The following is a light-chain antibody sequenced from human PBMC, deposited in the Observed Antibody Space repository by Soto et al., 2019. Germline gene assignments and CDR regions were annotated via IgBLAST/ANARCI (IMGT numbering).Light chain of an antibody. CDR3: QQRYNWPPIT. Sequence: EIVLTRSQATLSLSPGEIAPLSWRASQSVTNHLAWYQQKPGQTPRLLIYDASNRAAGVPARFSGSGSGADFTLTISSLEPEDSAVYYCQQRYNWPPITVGQGTRLEIK. CDR1: QSVTNH. V-gene: IGKV3-11*01. J-gene: IGKJ5*01. CDR2: DAS.